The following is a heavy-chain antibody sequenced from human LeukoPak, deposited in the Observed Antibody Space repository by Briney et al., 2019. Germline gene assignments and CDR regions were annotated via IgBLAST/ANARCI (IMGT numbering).Heavy chain of an antibody. CDR1: GYSFTSYW. CDR3: VNSLRHYYYGMDV. J-gene: IGHJ6*02. Sequence: GESLKISCKGSGYSFTSYWIGWVRQMPGKGLEWMGIIYPGDSDTRYSPSFQGQVTISADKSISTAYLQWSSLKASDTAMYYCVNSLRHYYYGMDVWGQGTTVTVSS. D-gene: IGHD2-21*01. V-gene: IGHV5-51*01. CDR2: IYPGDSDT.